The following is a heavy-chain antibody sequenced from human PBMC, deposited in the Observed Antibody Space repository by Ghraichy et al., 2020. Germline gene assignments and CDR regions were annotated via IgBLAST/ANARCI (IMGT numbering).Heavy chain of an antibody. CDR1: GGSIRSHF. CDR2: ISYTGNT. J-gene: IGHJ6*02. CDR3: ARRGRGYSLYYYGLDV. Sequence: ETLSLVCTVSGGSIRSHFWSWIRQPPGKGLEWIGYISYTGNTNYSPSLGGRATISLDTSKNQFSLSLTSVTAADTAVYYCARRGRGYSLYYYGLDVWGPGTSVTVSS. V-gene: IGHV4-59*08. D-gene: IGHD5-18*01.